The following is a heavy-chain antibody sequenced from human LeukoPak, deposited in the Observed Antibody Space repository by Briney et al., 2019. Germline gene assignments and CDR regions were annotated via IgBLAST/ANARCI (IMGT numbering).Heavy chain of an antibody. Sequence: SVNLSCKASGGTFSSYAISWVRQAPGQGLEWMGGIIPIFGTANYAQKFQGRVTITTDESTSTAYMELSSLRSEDTAVYYCARTRIRGGIVGATGAFDIWGQGTMVTVSS. J-gene: IGHJ3*02. D-gene: IGHD1-26*01. CDR2: IIPIFGTA. V-gene: IGHV1-69*05. CDR3: ARTRIRGGIVGATGAFDI. CDR1: GGTFSSYA.